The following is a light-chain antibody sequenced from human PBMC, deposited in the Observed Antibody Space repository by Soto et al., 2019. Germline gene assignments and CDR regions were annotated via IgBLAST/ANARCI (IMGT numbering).Light chain of an antibody. CDR2: DVS. CDR1: SSDIGGGDNY. Sequence: ALAQPASGSGAPGQSIAISCTGTSSDIGGGDNYVSWYQQHPGKAPKLIIYDVSNRPSGVSNRFSGSKSGTTASLTISGLQAEDEADYYCSSFTTTSTYVFGTGTKVTVL. CDR3: SSFTTTSTYV. V-gene: IGLV2-14*01. J-gene: IGLJ1*01.